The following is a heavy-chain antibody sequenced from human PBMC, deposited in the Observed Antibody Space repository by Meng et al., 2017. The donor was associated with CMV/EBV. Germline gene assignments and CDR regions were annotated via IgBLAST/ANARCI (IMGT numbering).Heavy chain of an antibody. D-gene: IGHD3-10*01. J-gene: IGHJ5*02. Sequence: QVPLVEFGDWVEKPGSSVTVSVKASGGTFSSYAISWVRRAPGQGLEWMGGIIPIFGTANYAQKFQGRVTITADESTSTAYMELSSLRSEDTAVYYCARRGSYYGSGSYYNWFDPWGQGTLVTVSS. CDR3: ARRGSYYGSGSYYNWFDP. CDR2: IIPIFGTA. CDR1: GGTFSSYA. V-gene: IGHV1-69*12.